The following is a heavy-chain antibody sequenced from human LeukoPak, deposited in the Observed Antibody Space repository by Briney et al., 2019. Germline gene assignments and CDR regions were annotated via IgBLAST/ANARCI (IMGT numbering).Heavy chain of an antibody. CDR3: ARRRDLYSGSYYPFDY. D-gene: IGHD1-26*01. Sequence: GESLKISCRGSGYSFTNYWIGWVRQMPGKGLKWMGIIYPGDSDARYSPSFQGQVTISADKSISTAYLQWSSLKASDTAMYYCARRRDLYSGSYYPFDYWGQGTLVTVSS. CDR2: IYPGDSDA. CDR1: GYSFTNYW. V-gene: IGHV5-51*01. J-gene: IGHJ4*02.